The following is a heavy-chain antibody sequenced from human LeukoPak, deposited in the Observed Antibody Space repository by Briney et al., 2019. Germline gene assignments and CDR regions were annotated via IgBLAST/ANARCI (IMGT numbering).Heavy chain of an antibody. D-gene: IGHD4-17*01. V-gene: IGHV3-7*03. CDR3: ARARTVTPYYGMDV. CDR1: GFTFSSYW. J-gene: IGHJ6*02. CDR2: IKQDESEK. Sequence: TGGSLRLSCAASGFTFSSYWMSWVRQAPGKGLEWVANIKQDESEKYYVDSVKGRFTISRANAKNSLYLQMNSLRAEDTAVYYCARARTVTPYYGMDVWGPGTTVTVSS.